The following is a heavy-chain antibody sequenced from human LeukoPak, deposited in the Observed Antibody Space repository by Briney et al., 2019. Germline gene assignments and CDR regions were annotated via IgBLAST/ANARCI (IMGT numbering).Heavy chain of an antibody. CDR1: GGSFSGYY. V-gene: IGHV3-23*01. J-gene: IGHJ6*02. D-gene: IGHD4-17*01. Sequence: ETLSLTCAVYGGSFSGYYWSWIRQAPGKGLEWVSAISGSGGSTYYADSVKGRFTISRDNSKNTLYLQMNSLRAEDTAVYYCAKDNGDYGSYYYGMDVWGQGTTVTVSS. CDR2: ISGSGGST. CDR3: AKDNGDYGSYYYGMDV.